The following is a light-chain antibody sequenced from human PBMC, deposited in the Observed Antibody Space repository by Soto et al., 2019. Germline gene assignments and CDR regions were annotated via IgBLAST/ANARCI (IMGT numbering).Light chain of an antibody. CDR1: QSVTNNN. CDR2: GAS. J-gene: IGKJ1*01. V-gene: IGKV3-20*01. CDR3: QQYGSSWT. Sequence: EIVLTQSPGTLSLSAGERATLSCRASQSVTNNNVNWYQQKPGQAPRLLIYGASSRATGIPDRFSGSGSGTDFTLTISRLEPEDFAVYYCQQYGSSWTFGQGTKVDI.